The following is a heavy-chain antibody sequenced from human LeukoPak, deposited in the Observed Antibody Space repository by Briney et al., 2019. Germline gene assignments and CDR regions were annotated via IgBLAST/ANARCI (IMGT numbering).Heavy chain of an antibody. CDR1: GFTFSSYS. V-gene: IGHV3-23*01. D-gene: IGHD3-22*01. CDR3: AKDDSSGYSGEK. J-gene: IGHJ4*02. CDR2: ISGSGGST. Sequence: GGSLRLSCAASGFTFSSYSMNWVRQAPGKGLEWVSAISGSGGSTYYADSVKGRFTISRDNSKNTLYLQMNSLRAEDTAVYYCAKDDSSGYSGEKWGQGTLVTVSS.